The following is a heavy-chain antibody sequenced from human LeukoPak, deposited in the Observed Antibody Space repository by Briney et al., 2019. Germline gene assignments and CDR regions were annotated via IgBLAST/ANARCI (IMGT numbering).Heavy chain of an antibody. CDR1: GYTFTGYY. Sequence: GASVKVSCKASGYTFTGYYMHWVRQAPRQGLEWMGWINPNSGDTNYAQKFQGRVTMTRDTSISTAYMELSRLGSDDTAVYYCARDLGLIHTTPLGYMDIWGKGTTVTVSS. D-gene: IGHD2-15*01. CDR2: INPNSGDT. V-gene: IGHV1-2*02. CDR3: ARDLGLIHTTPLGYMDI. J-gene: IGHJ6*03.